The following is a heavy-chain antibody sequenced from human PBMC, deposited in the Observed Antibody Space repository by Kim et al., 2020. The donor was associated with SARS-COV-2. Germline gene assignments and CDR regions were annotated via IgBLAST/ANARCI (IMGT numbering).Heavy chain of an antibody. J-gene: IGHJ6*03. V-gene: IGHV3-9*01. CDR1: GFTFDDYA. D-gene: IGHD1-26*01. CDR3: AKDKGSGSYYYYMDV. CDR2: ITWNSGSI. Sequence: GGSLRLSCAASGFTFDDYAMHWVRQAPGKGPEWVSGITWNSGSIGYADSVKGRFTISRDNAKNSLYLQMNSLRAEDTALYYCAKDKGSGSYYYYMDVWGKGTTVTVSS.